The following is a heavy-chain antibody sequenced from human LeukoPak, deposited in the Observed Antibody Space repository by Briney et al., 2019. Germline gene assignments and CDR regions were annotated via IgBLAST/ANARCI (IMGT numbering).Heavy chain of an antibody. CDR3: AKDNTMSSSGYFTYFDY. Sequence: GGSLRLSCAASGFTFSSYTMHWVRQAPGKGLEWVSLISWDGGSTYYADSVKGRFTSSRDNSRNSLYLQMNSLRTEDTALYYCAKDNTMSSSGYFTYFDYWGQGTLVTVSS. V-gene: IGHV3-43*01. D-gene: IGHD3-22*01. CDR1: GFTFSSYT. CDR2: ISWDGGST. J-gene: IGHJ4*02.